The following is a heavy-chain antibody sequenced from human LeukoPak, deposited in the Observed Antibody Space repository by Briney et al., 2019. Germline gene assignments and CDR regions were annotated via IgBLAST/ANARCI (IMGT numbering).Heavy chain of an antibody. J-gene: IGHJ6*03. V-gene: IGHV1-69*13. CDR1: GGTFSSYA. CDR2: IIPIFGTA. Sequence: ASVKVSCKASGGTFSSYAISWVRQAPGQGLEWMGGIIPIFGTANYAQKFQGRVTITADESTSTAYMELSSLRSEDTAVYYCAKDKGGSPRRYYMDVWGKGTTVTVSS. CDR3: AKDKGGSPRRYYMDV. D-gene: IGHD1-26*01.